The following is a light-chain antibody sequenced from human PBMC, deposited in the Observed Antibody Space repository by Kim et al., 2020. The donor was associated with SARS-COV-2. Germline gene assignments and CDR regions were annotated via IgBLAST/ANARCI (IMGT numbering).Light chain of an antibody. CDR1: RSNIGSNS. CDR2: RNS. J-gene: IGLJ3*02. V-gene: IGLV1-47*01. Sequence: GPGITTSCAGRRSNIGSNSVYCYQQFPGTAPKLLIYRNSERPSGVPDRFSGSKSGTSVSLAISGLRSEYEADYFCATWDDSLRGWVFGGGTKVTVL. CDR3: ATWDDSLRGWV.